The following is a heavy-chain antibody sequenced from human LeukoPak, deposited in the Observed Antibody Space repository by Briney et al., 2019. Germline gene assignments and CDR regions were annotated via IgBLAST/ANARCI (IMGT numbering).Heavy chain of an antibody. J-gene: IGHJ4*02. V-gene: IGHV3-74*01. CDR1: GFTFSDTW. CDR2: IRSDGSDT. D-gene: IGHD3-10*01. Sequence: GGSLRLTCAASGFTFSDTWMHWVRQAPGEGLVWVSRIRSDGSDTRYAESVKGRFTISRDNAKNTLYLQMNSLRAEDTAVYYCATEGKMVRGVYTDYWGQGTLVTVSS. CDR3: ATEGKMVRGVYTDY.